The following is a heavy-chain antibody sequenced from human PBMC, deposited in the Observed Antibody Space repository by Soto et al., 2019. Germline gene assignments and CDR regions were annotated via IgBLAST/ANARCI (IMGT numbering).Heavy chain of an antibody. J-gene: IGHJ6*03. CDR3: ARGICSGGSCYAYYYYYMDV. V-gene: IGHV3-23*01. CDR2: ISGSGGST. CDR1: GFTFSSYA. Sequence: PGGSLRLSCAASGFTFSSYAMSWVRQAPGKGLEWVSAISGSGGSTYYADSVKGRFTISRDNSKNTLYLQMNSLRAEDTAVYYCARGICSGGSCYAYYYYYMDVWGKGTTVTVSS. D-gene: IGHD2-15*01.